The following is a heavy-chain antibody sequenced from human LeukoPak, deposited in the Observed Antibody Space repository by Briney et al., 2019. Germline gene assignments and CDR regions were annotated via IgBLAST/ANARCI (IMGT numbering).Heavy chain of an antibody. CDR3: ATRPSGGYRGAY. Sequence: GSLRLSCAASGLTFSSYSMSWVRQAPGKGLEWVSTIGGTSGSTYYADSVKGRFTISRDNSKNTLYLEVNSLRAEDTAVYYCATRPSGGYRGAYWGQGTLVTVSS. J-gene: IGHJ4*02. D-gene: IGHD1-26*01. CDR1: GLTFSSYS. CDR2: IGGTSGST. V-gene: IGHV3-23*01.